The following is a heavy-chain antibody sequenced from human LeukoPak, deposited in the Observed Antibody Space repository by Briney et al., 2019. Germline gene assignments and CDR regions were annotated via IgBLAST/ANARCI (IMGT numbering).Heavy chain of an antibody. CDR2: ISNDGGGT. D-gene: IGHD3-22*01. V-gene: IGHV3-23*01. Sequence: GGSLRLSCAASGFIFNDYGLIWVRQAPGKGLEWVSAISNDGGGTNYADFVKGRFTISRDNSKNTLFLQMNSLRAEDTALYYCAKGSSGYFVDLWGQGTLVTVSS. CDR3: AKGSSGYFVDL. CDR1: GFIFNDYG. J-gene: IGHJ5*02.